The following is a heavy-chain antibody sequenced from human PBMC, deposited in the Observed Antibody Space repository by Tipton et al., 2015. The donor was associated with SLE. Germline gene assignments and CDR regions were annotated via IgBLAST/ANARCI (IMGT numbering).Heavy chain of an antibody. D-gene: IGHD6-19*01. Sequence: SLRLSCAVSGGSISSSNWWSWVRQPPGKGLEWIGEIYHSGSTNYNPSLKSRVTISVDKSKNQFSLKLSSVTAADTAVYYCARRPGIAVAGCLDYWGQGTLVTVSS. V-gene: IGHV4-4*02. CDR3: ARRPGIAVAGCLDY. CDR2: IYHSGST. CDR1: GGSISSSNW. J-gene: IGHJ4*02.